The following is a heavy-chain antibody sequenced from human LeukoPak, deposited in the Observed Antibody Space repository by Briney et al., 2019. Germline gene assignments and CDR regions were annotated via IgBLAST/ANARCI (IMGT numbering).Heavy chain of an antibody. J-gene: IGHJ4*02. Sequence: GASVRVSCKASGYTFTSYGISWVRQAPGQGLEWMGWISAYNGNTNYAQKLQGRVTITADKSTSTAYMELSSLRSEDTAVYYCATPKGGNYYDSSGYVSHYFDYWGQGTLVTVSS. CDR3: ATPKGGNYYDSSGYVSHYFDY. CDR2: ISAYNGNT. D-gene: IGHD3-22*01. V-gene: IGHV1-18*01. CDR1: GYTFTSYG.